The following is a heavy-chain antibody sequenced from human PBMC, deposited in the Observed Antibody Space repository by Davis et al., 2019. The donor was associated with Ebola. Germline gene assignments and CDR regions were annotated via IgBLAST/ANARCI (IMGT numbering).Heavy chain of an antibody. J-gene: IGHJ3*02. CDR3: ARDWDGTTGPFDI. Sequence: AASVQVSCKASGYTFTSYYMHWVRQAPGQGLEWMGIINPSGGSTSYAQKFQGRVTMTRDTSTSTVYMEMNSLRSEDTAVYYCARDWDGTTGPFDIWGQGTMVTVSS. CDR2: INPSGGST. V-gene: IGHV1-46*01. CDR1: GYTFTSYY. D-gene: IGHD1-1*01.